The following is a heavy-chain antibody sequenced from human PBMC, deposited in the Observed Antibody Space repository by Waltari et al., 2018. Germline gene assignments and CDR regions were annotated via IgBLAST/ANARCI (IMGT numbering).Heavy chain of an antibody. CDR1: GGSISSGDYY. Sequence: QVQLQESGPGLVKPSQTLSLTCTVSGGSISSGDYYWSWIRQPPGKGLEWSGYIYYSGSTYYNPSLKSRVTISVDTSKNQFSLKLSSVTAADTAVYYCARVARYCSGGSCYRAGYYYGMDVWGQGPTV. V-gene: IGHV4-30-4*08. D-gene: IGHD2-15*01. J-gene: IGHJ6*02. CDR3: ARVARYCSGGSCYRAGYYYGMDV. CDR2: IYYSGST.